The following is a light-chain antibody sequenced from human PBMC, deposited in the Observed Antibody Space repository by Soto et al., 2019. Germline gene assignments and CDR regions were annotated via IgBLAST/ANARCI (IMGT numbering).Light chain of an antibody. J-gene: IGLJ1*01. CDR2: DVS. V-gene: IGLV2-11*01. CDR3: CSYAGTYTYV. CDR1: SSDIGGYNY. Sequence: QSALTQPRSVTGFPGQSVAISCTRTSSDIGGYNYVSWFQQHPGKAPKLMIYDVSKWPSGVPDRFSGSKSGNTASLTISGLQAEDEADYYCCSYAGTYTYVFGTGTKVTVL.